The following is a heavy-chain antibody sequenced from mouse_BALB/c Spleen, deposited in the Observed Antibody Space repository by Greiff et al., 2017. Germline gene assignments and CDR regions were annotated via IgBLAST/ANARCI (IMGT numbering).Heavy chain of an antibody. D-gene: IGHD2-3*01. J-gene: IGHJ3*01. V-gene: IGHV3-2*02. CDR1: GYSITSDYA. Sequence: DVKLQESGPGLVKPSQSLSLTCTVTGYSITSDYAWNWIRQFPGNKLEWRGYISYSGSTSYNPSLKSRISITRDTSKNQFFLQLNSVTTEDTATYYCARVGYYVGWFAYWGQGTLVTVSA. CDR3: ARVGYYVGWFAY. CDR2: ISYSGST.